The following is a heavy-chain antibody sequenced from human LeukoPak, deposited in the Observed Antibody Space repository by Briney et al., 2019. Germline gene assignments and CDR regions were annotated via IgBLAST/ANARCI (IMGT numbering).Heavy chain of an antibody. D-gene: IGHD2-2*01. CDR2: INHSGST. CDR3: ARVGCSSTSCYQGDY. Sequence: SETLSLTCAVYGGSFSGYYWSWIRQPPGKGLEWIGEINHSGSTNYNPSLKSRVTISVDTSKNQFSLKLSSVTAADTAVYYCARVGCSSTSCYQGDYWGQGTLVTVSS. V-gene: IGHV4-34*01. CDR1: GGSFSGYY. J-gene: IGHJ4*02.